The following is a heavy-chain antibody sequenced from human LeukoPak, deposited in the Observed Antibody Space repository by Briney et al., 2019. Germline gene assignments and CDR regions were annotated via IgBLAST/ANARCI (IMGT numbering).Heavy chain of an antibody. D-gene: IGHD3-22*01. Sequence: PGGSLRLSCAASGFTFSSYAMSWVRQAPGKGLERVSGISGSGGSTYYADSVKGRFTISRDNAKNSLYLQMNSLRAEDTAVYYCARDPRSGYYYGWFDYWGQGTLVTVSS. CDR1: GFTFSSYA. CDR2: ISGSGGST. V-gene: IGHV3-23*01. CDR3: ARDPRSGYYYGWFDY. J-gene: IGHJ4*02.